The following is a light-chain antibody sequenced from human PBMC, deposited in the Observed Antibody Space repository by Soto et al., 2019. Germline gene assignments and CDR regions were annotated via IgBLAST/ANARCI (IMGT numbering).Light chain of an antibody. CDR2: GNS. CDR3: QSYDSSVSGYV. J-gene: IGLJ1*01. CDR1: SSNIGAGYD. Sequence: QSVLTQPPSVSGAPGQRVTISCTGSSSNIGAGYDVHWYQQLPGTAPKLLTYGNSNRPSGVPDRFSGSKSGTSASLAITGLQAEDEADYYCQSYDSSVSGYVFGTGTKLTVL. V-gene: IGLV1-40*01.